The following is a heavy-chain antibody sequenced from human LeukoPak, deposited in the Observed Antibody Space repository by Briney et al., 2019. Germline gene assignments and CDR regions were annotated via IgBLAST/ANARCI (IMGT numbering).Heavy chain of an antibody. V-gene: IGHV4-4*07. CDR2: IYTSGST. CDR1: GGSISSYY. Sequence: SETLSLTCTVSGGSISSYYWSWIRQPAGKGLEWIGRIYTSGSTNYNPSLKSRVTMSVDTSKNQLSLKLSSVTAADTAVYYCARHWSLYGDYTIDYWGQGTLVTVSS. J-gene: IGHJ4*02. D-gene: IGHD4-17*01. CDR3: ARHWSLYGDYTIDY.